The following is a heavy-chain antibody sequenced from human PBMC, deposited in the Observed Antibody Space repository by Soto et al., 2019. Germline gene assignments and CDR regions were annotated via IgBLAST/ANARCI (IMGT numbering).Heavy chain of an antibody. Sequence: SETLSLTCAVSGGSISSSNWWSWVRQPPGKGLEWIGEIYHSGSTNYNPSLKSQVTISVDKSKNQITLKLSSVTAADTAVYYCARDGGSDYYGMDVWGQGTTVTVSS. CDR1: GGSISSSNW. J-gene: IGHJ6*02. D-gene: IGHD1-26*01. CDR3: ARDGGSDYYGMDV. CDR2: IYHSGST. V-gene: IGHV4-4*02.